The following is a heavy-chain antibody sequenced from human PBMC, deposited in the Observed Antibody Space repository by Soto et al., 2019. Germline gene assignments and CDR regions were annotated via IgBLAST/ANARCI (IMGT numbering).Heavy chain of an antibody. Sequence: SETLSLTCTVSGGSISSYYWSWTRQSAGKGLEWIGRIYNGGNTQYNPSLKSRVTMSADTSKNQFSLRLNSVTAADTAVYYCARGGSDSYGSDVWGQGTTVTVSS. CDR2: IYNGGNT. CDR3: ARGGSDSYGSDV. J-gene: IGHJ6*02. CDR1: GGSISSYY. V-gene: IGHV4-4*07. D-gene: IGHD5-18*01.